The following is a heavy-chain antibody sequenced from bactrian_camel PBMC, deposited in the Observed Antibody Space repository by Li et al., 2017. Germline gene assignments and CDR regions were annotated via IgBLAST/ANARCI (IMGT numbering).Heavy chain of an antibody. CDR1: GYSGTAYC. CDR3: AAEIRGCDWVPI. D-gene: IGHD3*01. CDR2: IIFGSGQT. V-gene: IGHV3S59*01. J-gene: IGHJ4*01. Sequence: DVQLVESGGGSVEAGGSLRLSCAASGYSGTAYCMGWFRQAPGKNREGVASIIFGSGQTFYADSVQGRFTISTSNAENTLYLQMNNLRPEDTAVYYCAAEIRGCDWVPIWGRGTQVTVS.